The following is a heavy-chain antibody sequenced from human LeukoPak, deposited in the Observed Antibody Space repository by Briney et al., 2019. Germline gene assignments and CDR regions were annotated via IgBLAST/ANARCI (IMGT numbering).Heavy chain of an antibody. D-gene: IGHD6-19*01. Sequence: PGESLKISCKGSGYSFTSYWISWVRQMPGKGLGWMGRIDPSDSYTNYSPSFQGHVTISADKSISTAYLQWSSLKASDTAMYYCASSGYSSGWYDYWGQGTLVTVSS. CDR1: GYSFTSYW. CDR3: ASSGYSSGWYDY. V-gene: IGHV5-10-1*01. CDR2: IDPSDSYT. J-gene: IGHJ4*02.